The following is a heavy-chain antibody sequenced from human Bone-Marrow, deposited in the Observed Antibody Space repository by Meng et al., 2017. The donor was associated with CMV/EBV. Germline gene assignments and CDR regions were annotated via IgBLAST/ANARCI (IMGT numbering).Heavy chain of an antibody. V-gene: IGHV3-30*02. J-gene: IGHJ6*02. D-gene: IGHD2-2*01. CDR3: ARDLCHSSSTSCRYYYYGMDV. CDR1: GFTFSSYG. CDR2: IRYDGSNK. Sequence: GESLKISCAASGFTFSSYGMHWVRQAPGKGLEWVAFIRYDGSNKYYADSVKGRFTISRDNAKNSLYLQMNSLRAEDTAVYYCARDLCHSSSTSCRYYYYGMDVWGQGTTVTVSS.